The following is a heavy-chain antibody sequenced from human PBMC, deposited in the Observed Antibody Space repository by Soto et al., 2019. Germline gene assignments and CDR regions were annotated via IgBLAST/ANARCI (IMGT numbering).Heavy chain of an antibody. CDR1: GYTFTSYG. CDR2: MNPNSGNT. CDR3: ARGPPSFHQLLFVNWFDP. Sequence: GASVKVSCKASGYTFTSYGISWVRQATGQGLEWMRWMNPNSGNTGYAQKFQGRVTMTRNTSISTAYMELSSLRSEDTAVYYCARGPPSFHQLLFVNWFDPWGQGTLVTVSS. J-gene: IGHJ5*02. V-gene: IGHV1-8*02. D-gene: IGHD2-2*01.